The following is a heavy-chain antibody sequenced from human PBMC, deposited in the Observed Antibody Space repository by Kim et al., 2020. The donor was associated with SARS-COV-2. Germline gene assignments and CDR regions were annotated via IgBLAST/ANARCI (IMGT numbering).Heavy chain of an antibody. CDR2: IWYDGSNK. CDR3: ARVLQARRSVADRNYYYGMDV. D-gene: IGHD6-6*01. J-gene: IGHJ6*02. Sequence: GGSLRLSCAASGFTFNSYGMHWVRQAPGKGLEWVAVIWYDGSNKFYAGSVKGRFTISRDNSKNTLYLQMNSLRVEDTAVYYCARVLQARRSVADRNYYYGMDVWGQGTTVTVS. V-gene: IGHV3-33*01. CDR1: GFTFNSYG.